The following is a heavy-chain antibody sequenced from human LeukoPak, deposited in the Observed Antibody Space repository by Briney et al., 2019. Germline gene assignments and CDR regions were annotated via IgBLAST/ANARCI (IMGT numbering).Heavy chain of an antibody. Sequence: GGPLRLSCAASGFTFSSYAMSWVRQAPGKGLEWISYIGIDSGNTKYADSVRGRFTISADKAKNSLYLQMNSLRAEDTAVYYCARGSGIITGIDEWGQGTLVTVSS. J-gene: IGHJ4*02. V-gene: IGHV3-48*01. CDR3: ARGSGIITGIDE. D-gene: IGHD6-25*01. CDR2: IGIDSGNT. CDR1: GFTFSSYA.